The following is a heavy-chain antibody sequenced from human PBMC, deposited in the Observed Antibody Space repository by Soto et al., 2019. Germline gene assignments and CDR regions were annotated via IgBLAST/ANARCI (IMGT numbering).Heavy chain of an antibody. V-gene: IGHV4-30-2*01. Sequence: QLQLQESGSGLVKPSQTLSLTCAVSGGSISSGGYSWSWIRQPPGKGLEWIGYIYHSGSTYYNPSLKSRVTISVDRSKNQFSLKLSSVTAADTAVYYCARGTQDVLLWFGESNWFDPWGQGTLVTVSS. J-gene: IGHJ5*02. CDR2: IYHSGST. D-gene: IGHD3-10*01. CDR3: ARGTQDVLLWFGESNWFDP. CDR1: GGSISSGGYS.